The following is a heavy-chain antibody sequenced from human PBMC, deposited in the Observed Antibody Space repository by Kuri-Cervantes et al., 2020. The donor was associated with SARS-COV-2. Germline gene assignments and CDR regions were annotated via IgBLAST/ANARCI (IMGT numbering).Heavy chain of an antibody. V-gene: IGHV3-21*01. D-gene: IGHD1-1*01. CDR2: ISSDSFHI. J-gene: IGHJ4*02. Sequence: GESLKISCSASGFTFSSYAMHWVRQAPGKGLEWVSSISSDSFHIYYADSVKGRFTLSRDNAKNMLFLQMNSLRAEDTAVYYCVRDGDHWNFDYWGQGTLVTVSS. CDR1: GFTFSSYA. CDR3: VRDGDHWNFDY.